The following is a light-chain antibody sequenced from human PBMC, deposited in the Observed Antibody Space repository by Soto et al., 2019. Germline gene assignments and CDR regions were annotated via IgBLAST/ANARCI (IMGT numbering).Light chain of an antibody. V-gene: IGLV2-14*03. CDR3: SSHTSSRSLV. CDR1: SSDIGAYNF. CDR2: DVT. J-gene: IGLJ1*01. Sequence: QSVLTQPASVSGSPGQSITISCTGTSSDIGAYNFVSWYQHHPGEVPKLLIYDVTNRPSGVSNRFSASKSGNTASLIISGLQAEDEAEYYCSSHTSSRSLVFGTGTRSPS.